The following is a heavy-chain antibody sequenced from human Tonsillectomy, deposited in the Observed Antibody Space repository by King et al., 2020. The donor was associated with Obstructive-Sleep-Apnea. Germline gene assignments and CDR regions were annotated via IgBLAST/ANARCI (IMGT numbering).Heavy chain of an antibody. D-gene: IGHD1-26*01. Sequence: VQLVESGGGLVQPGGSLRLSCAASGLTFSNYAMTWVRQAPGKGLEWVSAINPSGESTYYADSVKGRFTISRDNSKNTLYLQMDSLRAEDTALYYCAKVTYYNYFDYWGQGTLVTVSS. V-gene: IGHV3-23*04. CDR1: GLTFSNYA. CDR3: AKVTYYNYFDY. CDR2: INPSGEST. J-gene: IGHJ4*02.